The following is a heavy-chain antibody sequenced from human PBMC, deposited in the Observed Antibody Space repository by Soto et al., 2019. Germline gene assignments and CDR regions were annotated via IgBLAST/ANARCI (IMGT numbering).Heavy chain of an antibody. J-gene: IGHJ5*02. CDR1: GYTFTSYY. CDR3: ARDLGSDQVVTDVRWFDP. D-gene: IGHD3-22*01. Sequence: QVQLVQSGAEVKKPGASVKVSCKASGYTFTSYYMHWVRQAPGQGLEWMGIINPSGGSTSYAQKFQGRVTMTRDTSTSTVYMELSSLRSEDTAVYYCARDLGSDQVVTDVRWFDPWGQGTLVTVSS. CDR2: INPSGGST. V-gene: IGHV1-46*01.